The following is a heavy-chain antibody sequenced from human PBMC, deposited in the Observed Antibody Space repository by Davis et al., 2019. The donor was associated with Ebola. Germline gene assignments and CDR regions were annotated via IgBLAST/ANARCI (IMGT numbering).Heavy chain of an antibody. D-gene: IGHD5-18*01. J-gene: IGHJ5*02. V-gene: IGHV3-9*01. CDR3: ARVQLWYGNWFDP. CDR2: ISWNSGRI. CDR1: GFTFDDHG. Sequence: GGSLRLSCAASGFTFDDHGMHWVRQAPGKGLEWVSGISWNSGRIGYADSVKGRFTISRDNAKNSLYLQMNSLRAEDTAVYYCARVQLWYGNWFDPWGQGTLVTVSS.